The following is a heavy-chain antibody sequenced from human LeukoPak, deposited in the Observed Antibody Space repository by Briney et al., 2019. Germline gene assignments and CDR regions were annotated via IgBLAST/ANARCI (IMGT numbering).Heavy chain of an antibody. CDR2: IKSKTDGGTT. D-gene: IGHD2-21*02. Sequence: PGRSLRLSCALSGLTFNNAWMSSVRQAPGKGLEWVGRIKSKTDGGTTDYAAPVKGRFTISRDDSKNTLYLHMNSLKTEDTAVYYCTTDRDDYYYYMDVWGKGTTVTVSS. CDR1: GLTFNNAW. CDR3: TTDRDDYYYYMDV. J-gene: IGHJ6*03. V-gene: IGHV3-15*01.